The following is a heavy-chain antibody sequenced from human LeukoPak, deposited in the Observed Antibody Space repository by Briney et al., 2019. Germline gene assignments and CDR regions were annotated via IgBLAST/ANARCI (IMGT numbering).Heavy chain of an antibody. V-gene: IGHV3-30*04. D-gene: IGHD3-10*01. CDR1: GFTFSNYA. J-gene: IGHJ1*01. CDR3: KRETAYEMVRGVINGYFQH. Sequence: GGSLRLSCAASGFTFSNYAMHWVRQAPGKRLEWVTVISYDGSNKYYADSVKGRFTISRDTSKNTLYLQMNSLRAEDTAVYFFKRETAYEMVRGVINGYFQHWGQGTLVTVSS. CDR2: ISYDGSNK.